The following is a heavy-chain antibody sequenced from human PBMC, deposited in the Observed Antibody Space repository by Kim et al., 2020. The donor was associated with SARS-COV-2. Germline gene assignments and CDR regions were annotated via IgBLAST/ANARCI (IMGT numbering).Heavy chain of an antibody. Sequence: FSDYWMRWVRHSPGKGLEWVADLNQDGSDKHYMESVKGRFTISRDNAKNSLFLQMDSLRAEDAALYYCARGGSYSFEYWSQGTLVTVSS. CDR3: ARGGSYSFEY. V-gene: IGHV3-7*01. CDR2: LNQDGSDK. D-gene: IGHD6-13*01. J-gene: IGHJ4*02. CDR1: FSDYW.